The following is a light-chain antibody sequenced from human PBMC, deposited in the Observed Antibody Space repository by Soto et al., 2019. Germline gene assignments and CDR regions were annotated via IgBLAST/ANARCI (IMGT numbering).Light chain of an antibody. Sequence: EIVLTQSPATLSLSPGERATLSYRASQSVSSYLAWYQQKPGQAPRLLIYDASHRATGIPARFSGSGSGTDITLTISSLEPEDFAVYYCQQRSNWPLTFGGGTKVEIK. J-gene: IGKJ4*01. CDR1: QSVSSY. CDR3: QQRSNWPLT. V-gene: IGKV3-11*01. CDR2: DAS.